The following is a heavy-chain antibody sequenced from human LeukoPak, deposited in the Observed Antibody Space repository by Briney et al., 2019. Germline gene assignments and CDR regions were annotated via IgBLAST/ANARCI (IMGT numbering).Heavy chain of an antibody. CDR3: VRDSGSSEFYFDY. CDR1: GLTFSSYW. Sequence: GGAPRLLCSAAGLTFSSYWVHWGRQTPREGGVGVSRILCDGRSTKYAAFVKGRFTISRDNAKNTLYLQMNSLRAEDTAVYYCVRDSGSSEFYFDYWGQGSLVTVSS. V-gene: IGHV3-74*01. J-gene: IGHJ4*02. CDR2: ILCDGRST. D-gene: IGHD1-26*01.